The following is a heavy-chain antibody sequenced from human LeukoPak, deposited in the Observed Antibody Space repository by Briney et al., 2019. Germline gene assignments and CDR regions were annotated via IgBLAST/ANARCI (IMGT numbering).Heavy chain of an antibody. D-gene: IGHD2-15*01. Sequence: GGSLRLSCATSQFTFSNYAMSWVRKAPGKGLEWVSAISGSGNTTYFGDSVTGRFTISRDNPKNTVYLQMNSLSAEDTAVYYCAKGPAPYCSGGSCYSPHWYFDLWGRGTLVTVSS. CDR2: ISGSGNTT. CDR3: AKGPAPYCSGGSCYSPHWYFDL. V-gene: IGHV3-23*01. CDR1: QFTFSNYA. J-gene: IGHJ2*01.